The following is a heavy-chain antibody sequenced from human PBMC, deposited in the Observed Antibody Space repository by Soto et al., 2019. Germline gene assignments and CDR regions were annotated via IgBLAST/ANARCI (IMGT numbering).Heavy chain of an antibody. CDR3: ARDKITARFDY. CDR2: ITHSGST. J-gene: IGHJ4*02. CDR1: GGAFSGYD. Sequence: QVQLQQWGAGLLKPSATLSLTCAVYGGAFSGYDWTWIRQPPGTGLEWIGEITHSGSTNSNPSLKSQVTMSGETSKHPFSLKLTAVTAADTAVDFCARDKITARFDYWGQGPLVTVSS. V-gene: IGHV4-34*01. D-gene: IGHD3-10*01.